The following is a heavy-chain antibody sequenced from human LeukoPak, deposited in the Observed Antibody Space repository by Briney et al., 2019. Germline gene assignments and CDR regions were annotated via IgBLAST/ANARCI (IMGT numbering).Heavy chain of an antibody. Sequence: GGSLRLSCAASGFIFSNYDMHWVRQAPGKGLEWVASISYDGGHKYYTDSVKGRFIFSRGNSKNTLYLQMNSLKTEDTAVYYCARQEGYYFDSWGQGTLVIVSS. CDR2: ISYDGGHK. CDR1: GFIFSNYD. V-gene: IGHV3-30-3*01. J-gene: IGHJ4*02. CDR3: ARQEGYYFDS.